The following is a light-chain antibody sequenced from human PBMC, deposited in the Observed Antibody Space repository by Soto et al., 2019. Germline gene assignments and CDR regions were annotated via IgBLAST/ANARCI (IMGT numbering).Light chain of an antibody. J-gene: IGKJ1*01. CDR1: QDISSW. CDR3: MQATHWPPT. CDR2: AAS. V-gene: IGKV1-12*01. Sequence: DIQMTQSPSSVSASVGDSVTITCRASQDISSWVAWYQQKPGKAPKLLISAASSLQSGVPGRFSGSGSGTDFTLKISRVEAEDVGVYYCMQATHWPPTFGQGTKVDIK.